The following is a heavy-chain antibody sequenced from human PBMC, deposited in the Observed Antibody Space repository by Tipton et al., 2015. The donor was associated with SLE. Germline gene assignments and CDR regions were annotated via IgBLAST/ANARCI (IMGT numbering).Heavy chain of an antibody. D-gene: IGHD3-22*01. CDR2: IYYSGST. CDR1: GGSISSGDYY. J-gene: IGHJ3*02. CDR3: ARDRQGVFVYYDSSGYPDAFDI. Sequence: TLSLTCTVSGGSISSGDYYWSWIRQPPGKGLEWIGYIYYSGSTYYNPSLKSRVTISVDTSKNQFSLKLSSVTAADTAVYYCARDRQGVFVYYDSSGYPDAFDIWGQGTMVTVSS. V-gene: IGHV4-30-4*08.